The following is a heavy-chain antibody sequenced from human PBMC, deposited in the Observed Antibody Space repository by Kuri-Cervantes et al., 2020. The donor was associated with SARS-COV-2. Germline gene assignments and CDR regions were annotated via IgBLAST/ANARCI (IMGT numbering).Heavy chain of an antibody. CDR1: GGSISSGDYY. Sequence: LRLSCTVSGGSISSGDYYWSWIRQPPGKGLEWIGYIYTSGSTNYNPSLKSRVTISVDTSKNQFSLKLSSVTAADTAVYYCARDGLSGYIVVVPAAFDYWGQGTLVTVSS. V-gene: IGHV4-30-4*08. D-gene: IGHD2-2*01. CDR3: ARDGLSGYIVVVPAAFDY. CDR2: IYTSGST. J-gene: IGHJ4*02.